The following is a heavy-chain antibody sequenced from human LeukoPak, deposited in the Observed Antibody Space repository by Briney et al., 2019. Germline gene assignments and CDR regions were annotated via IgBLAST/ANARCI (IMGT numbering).Heavy chain of an antibody. V-gene: IGHV4-59*08. D-gene: IGHD3-22*01. CDR1: GGPISGYH. CDR3: ARLDRPGGRTGDVFDI. J-gene: IGHJ3*02. Sequence: SETLSLTCTVSGGPISGYHWSRFRQPPGKGLEWIGYIDYTWNTNYSPSLKSRVTMSLDMSKNQFSLEMNSVTAADTAMFYCARLDRPGGRTGDVFDIWGQGTMVTVSS. CDR2: IDYTWNT.